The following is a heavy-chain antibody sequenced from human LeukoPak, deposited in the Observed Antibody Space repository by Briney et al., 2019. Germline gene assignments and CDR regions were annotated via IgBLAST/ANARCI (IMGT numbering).Heavy chain of an antibody. J-gene: IGHJ5*02. V-gene: IGHV6-1*01. Sequence: SQTLSLTCAISGDSVSSNSVTWNWIRQSPSRGLEWLGRTYYRSTWYNDYAVSVRGRITVNPDTSKNQFSLHLNSVTPEDTALYYCARRLTQYDCFDPWGQGILVTVSS. CDR3: ARRLTQYDCFDP. CDR1: GDSVSSNSVT. D-gene: IGHD2-2*01. CDR2: TYYRSTWYN.